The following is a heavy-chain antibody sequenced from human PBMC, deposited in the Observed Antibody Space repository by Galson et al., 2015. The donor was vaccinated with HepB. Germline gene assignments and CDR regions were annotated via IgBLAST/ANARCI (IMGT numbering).Heavy chain of an antibody. CDR2: ISSSGGTT. V-gene: IGHV3-23*01. D-gene: IGHD5-24*01. CDR1: GFTSGLTFSSYA. J-gene: IGHJ6*03. Sequence: SLRLSCAASGFTSGLTFSSYAMSWVRQAPGKGLQWVSTISSSGGTTCYADSVEGRFTISRDNSKNTVYLQMNSLRADDTAVYYCAKAASRGDYYYYYMDVWGQGTLVTVSS. CDR3: AKAASRGDYYYYYMDV.